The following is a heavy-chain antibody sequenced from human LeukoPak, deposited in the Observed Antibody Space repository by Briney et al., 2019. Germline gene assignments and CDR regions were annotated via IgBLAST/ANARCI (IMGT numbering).Heavy chain of an antibody. CDR2: IKPDGSEK. CDR1: GFSFSSYA. D-gene: IGHD6-13*01. CDR3: ASERPSSSWYDY. Sequence: GGSLRLSCAVSGFSFSSYAMSWVRQAPGKGLEWVANIKPDGSEKYYVDSVRGRFTISRDNAKNSLYLQMDSLRAEDAAVYFCASERPSSSWYDYWGQGTLVTVSS. V-gene: IGHV3-7*01. J-gene: IGHJ4*02.